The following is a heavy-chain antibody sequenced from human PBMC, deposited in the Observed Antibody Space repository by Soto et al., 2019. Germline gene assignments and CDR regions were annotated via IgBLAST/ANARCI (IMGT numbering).Heavy chain of an antibody. J-gene: IGHJ4*02. Sequence: GESLKISCQGSGYSFTTYWISWVRQMPGKGLEWMGRIDPSDSYTNYSPSFQGHVTISADKSISTAYLQWSSLKASDTAMYYCARLRLTTVANLDYWGQGTLVTVSS. CDR1: GYSFTTYW. CDR3: ARLRLTTVANLDY. CDR2: IDPSDSYT. D-gene: IGHD4-17*01. V-gene: IGHV5-10-1*01.